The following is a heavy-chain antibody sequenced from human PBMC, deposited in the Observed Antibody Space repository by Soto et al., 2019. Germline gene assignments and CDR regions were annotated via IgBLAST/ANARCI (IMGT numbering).Heavy chain of an antibody. CDR3: ARRPLVRGIIPYYFDS. D-gene: IGHD3-10*01. CDR2: IYYCGSA. V-gene: IGHV4-39*01. Sequence: QLQLQESGPGLVKPSETLSLTCTVSGVSINNSSFDWGWVRQPPGKRLEWIGSIYYCGSAYYKPSLKSRLTISVDTSKNQFSLNLSSVTAADTAVYFCARRPLVRGIIPYYFDSWGQGTLVTVSS. J-gene: IGHJ4*02. CDR1: GVSINNSSFD.